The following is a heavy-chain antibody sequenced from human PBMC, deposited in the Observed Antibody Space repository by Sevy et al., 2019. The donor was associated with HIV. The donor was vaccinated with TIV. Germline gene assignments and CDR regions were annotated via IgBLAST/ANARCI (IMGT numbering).Heavy chain of an antibody. Sequence: SETLSLTCTVSGGSISSYYWSWIRQPAGKGLEWIGRIYTSGSTNYNPSLKSRVTMSVDTSKNQFSLKLSSVTAADTAVYYCARESGYCSSTSCCSYYYYGMDVWGQGTTVTVSS. J-gene: IGHJ6*01. D-gene: IGHD2-2*01. V-gene: IGHV4-4*07. CDR2: IYTSGST. CDR1: GGSISSYY. CDR3: ARESGYCSSTSCCSYYYYGMDV.